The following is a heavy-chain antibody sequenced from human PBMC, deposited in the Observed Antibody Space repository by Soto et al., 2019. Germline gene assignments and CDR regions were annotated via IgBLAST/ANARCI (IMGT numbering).Heavy chain of an antibody. CDR2: IIPVHNIT. CDR3: GRAKSIFGIVTDVYDI. Sequence: QVQLVQSGAEVKKPGSSVKVSCMTSGGSFSGYVFTWVRQAPGQGLEWMGRIIPVHNITNYAESLQGRVTISADTSSSTTYMELSTLRSDDPAVYFCGRAKSIFGIVTDVYDIWGQGTMVIVSS. J-gene: IGHJ3*02. D-gene: IGHD3-3*01. CDR1: GGSFSGYV. V-gene: IGHV1-69*04.